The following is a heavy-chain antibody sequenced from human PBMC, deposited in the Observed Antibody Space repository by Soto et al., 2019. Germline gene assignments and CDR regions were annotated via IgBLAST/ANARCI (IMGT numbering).Heavy chain of an antibody. Sequence: QVQLVESGGGVVQPGRSLRLSCAASGFTFSSYGMHWVRQAPGKGLEWVAVIWDDGSNKYYADSVKGRFTISRDNSKNTLYLQMKSLRAEDTAVYYCARARTPGIAAAGQDYCGQGTLVPVSS. V-gene: IGHV3-33*01. CDR3: ARARTPGIAAAGQDY. CDR1: GFTFSSYG. CDR2: IWDDGSNK. J-gene: IGHJ4*02. D-gene: IGHD6-13*01.